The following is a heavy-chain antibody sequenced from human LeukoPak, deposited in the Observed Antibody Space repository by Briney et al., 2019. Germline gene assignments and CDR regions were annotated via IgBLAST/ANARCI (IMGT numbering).Heavy chain of an antibody. D-gene: IGHD3-10*01. J-gene: IGHJ4*02. CDR1: GLSISFYF. CDR2: IYYSGST. V-gene: IGHV4-59*01. Sequence: SETLPLMCSVWGLSISFYFWIWIRHPPGKGLEWRGYIYYSGSTNYNPSLKSRVTISVDTSKNQFSLKLSSVTAADTAVYYCARDQGADYFGSGSYYLGYWGQGTLVTVSS. CDR3: ARDQGADYFGSGSYYLGY.